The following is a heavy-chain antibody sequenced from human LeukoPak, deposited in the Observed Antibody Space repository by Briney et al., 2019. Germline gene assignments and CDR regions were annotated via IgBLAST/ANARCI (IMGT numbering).Heavy chain of an antibody. CDR3: ARALDYYGSGSYYDY. Sequence: PSETLSLTCAVSGYSISSGYYWGWIRQPPGKGLEWIWSIYHSGSTYYNPSLKSRVTISVDTSKNQFSLKLSSVTAADTAVYYCARALDYYGSGSYYDYWGQGTLVTVSS. CDR2: IYHSGST. J-gene: IGHJ4*02. CDR1: GYSISSGYY. V-gene: IGHV4-38-2*01. D-gene: IGHD3-10*01.